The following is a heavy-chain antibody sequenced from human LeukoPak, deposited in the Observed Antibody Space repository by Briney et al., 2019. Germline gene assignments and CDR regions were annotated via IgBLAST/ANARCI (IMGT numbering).Heavy chain of an antibody. CDR3: ARDKGSSSWYTANWFDP. D-gene: IGHD6-13*01. CDR2: INPSGGST. V-gene: IGHV1-46*01. Sequence: GASVKVSCKASGYTFTSYYMHWVRQAPGQGLEWMGIINPSGGSTNYAQKFQGRVTITADESTSTAYMELSSLRSEDTAVYYCARDKGSSSWYTANWFDPWGQGTLVTVSS. J-gene: IGHJ5*02. CDR1: GYTFTSYY.